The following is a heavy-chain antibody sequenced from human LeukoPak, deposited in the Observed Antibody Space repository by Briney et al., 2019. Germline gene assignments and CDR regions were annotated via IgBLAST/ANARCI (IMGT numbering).Heavy chain of an antibody. D-gene: IGHD6-6*01. Sequence: SETXSLTCSVSGGSISSTNYYWDWIRQPPGKGLEWIGSMYYSGNAYYTPSLNSRVTISLDTSNNQFSLNLTSVTAADTAVYYCARVAKGRQLPGNWFDPWGQGTLVTVSS. V-gene: IGHV4-39*01. CDR1: GGSISSTNYY. CDR2: MYYSGNA. CDR3: ARVAKGRQLPGNWFDP. J-gene: IGHJ5*02.